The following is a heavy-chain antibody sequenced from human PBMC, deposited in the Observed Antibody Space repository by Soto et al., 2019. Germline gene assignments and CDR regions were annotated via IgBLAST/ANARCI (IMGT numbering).Heavy chain of an antibody. CDR3: GRGGDAHKMGRH. D-gene: IGHD2-2*01. CDR2: VHFSGSL. J-gene: IGHJ1*01. CDR1: DDSISSTSYY. Sequence: QVQLQESGPGLVKPSETLSLTCSVSDDSISSTSYYWSWIRQPPGRGLEWIGSVHFSGSLHYNASLRNRAIISVDTSRRQISLKLTSVTAADTAVYFCGRGGDAHKMGRHWGQGTLVTVSS. V-gene: IGHV4-61*05.